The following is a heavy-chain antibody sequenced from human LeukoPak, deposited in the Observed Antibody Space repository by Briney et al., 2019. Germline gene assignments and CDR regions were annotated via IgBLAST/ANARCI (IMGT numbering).Heavy chain of an antibody. J-gene: IGHJ5*02. V-gene: IGHV4-39*07. CDR1: GGSISSSSYY. CDR3: ARGRNYYGSGSYLPFDP. D-gene: IGHD3-10*01. Sequence: SETLSLTCTVSGGSISSSSYYWGWIRQPPGKGLEWIGSIYYSGSTYYNPSLKSRVTISVDTSKNQFSLKLSSVTAADTAVYYCARGRNYYGSGSYLPFDPWGQGTLVTVSS. CDR2: IYYSGST.